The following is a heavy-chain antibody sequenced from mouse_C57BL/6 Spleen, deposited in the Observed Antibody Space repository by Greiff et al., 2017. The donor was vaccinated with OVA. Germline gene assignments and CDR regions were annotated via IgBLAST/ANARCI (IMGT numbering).Heavy chain of an antibody. CDR2: IHPNSGST. D-gene: IGHD3-3*01. CDR3: ARLKGQGAMDY. CDR1: GYTFTSYW. V-gene: IGHV1-64*01. J-gene: IGHJ4*01. Sequence: QVQLKQPGAELVKPGASVKLSCKASGYTFTSYWMHWVKQRPGQGLEWIGMIHPNSGSTNYNEKFKSKATLTVDKSSSTAYMQLSSLTSEDSAVYYCARLKGQGAMDYWGQGTSVTVSS.